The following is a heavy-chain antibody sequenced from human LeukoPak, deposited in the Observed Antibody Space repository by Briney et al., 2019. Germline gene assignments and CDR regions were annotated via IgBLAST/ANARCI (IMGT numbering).Heavy chain of an antibody. D-gene: IGHD1-26*01. Sequence: PGGSLRLSCAASGFTFSSYEMNWVRQAPGKGLEWVSYISSSGSTIYYADSVKGRFTISRDNAKNSLYLQMNSLRAEDTAVYYCASERIYRIVGASRDYYYGMDVWGQGTTVTVSS. V-gene: IGHV3-48*03. CDR2: ISSSGSTI. CDR1: GFTFSSYE. J-gene: IGHJ6*02. CDR3: ASERIYRIVGASRDYYYGMDV.